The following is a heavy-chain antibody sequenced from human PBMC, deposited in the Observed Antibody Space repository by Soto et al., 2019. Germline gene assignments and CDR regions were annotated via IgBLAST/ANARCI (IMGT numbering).Heavy chain of an antibody. Sequence: QLQLQESGSGLVKPSQTLSLTCAVSGGSISSGGYSWSWIRQPPGKGLEWIGYIYHSGSTYYNPSLKIRVTISVDRSKNQFSLKLSSVTAADTAVYYCASRYYNILTGSHGFDPWGQGTLVTVSS. CDR2: IYHSGST. J-gene: IGHJ5*02. CDR3: ASRYYNILTGSHGFDP. V-gene: IGHV4-30-2*01. D-gene: IGHD3-9*01. CDR1: GGSISSGGYS.